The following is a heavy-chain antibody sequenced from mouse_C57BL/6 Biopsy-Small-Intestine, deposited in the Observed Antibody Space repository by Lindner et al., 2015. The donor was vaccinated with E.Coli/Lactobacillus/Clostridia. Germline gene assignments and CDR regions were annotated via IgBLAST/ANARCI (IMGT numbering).Heavy chain of an antibody. J-gene: IGHJ2*01. CDR2: IRSKSNNYAT. CDR1: GFSFNTYA. V-gene: IGHV10-1*01. D-gene: IGHD1-1*01. Sequence: VQLQESGGGLVQPKGSLKLSCAASGFSFNTYAMNWVRQAPGKGLEWVARIRSKSNNYATYYADSVKDRFTISRDDSESMLYLQMNNLKTEDTAIYYCVRQGYSYGSLYFDYWGQGTTLTVSS. CDR3: VRQGYSYGSLYFDY.